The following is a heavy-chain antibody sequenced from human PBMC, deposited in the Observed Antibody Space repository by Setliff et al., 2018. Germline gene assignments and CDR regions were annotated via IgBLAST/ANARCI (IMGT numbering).Heavy chain of an antibody. J-gene: IGHJ6*03. CDR2: IWHDGGNK. V-gene: IGHV3-30-3*01. CDR1: GFNFHDFA. CDR3: ARGRPLYYYYYMDV. Sequence: GGSLRLSCTTSGFNFHDFAMSWVRQAPGKGLEWVAVIWHDGGNKYHADSVKGRFTISGDNSKNTLYLQMNSLRAEDTAVYYCARGRPLYYYYYMDVWGKGTTVTVSS.